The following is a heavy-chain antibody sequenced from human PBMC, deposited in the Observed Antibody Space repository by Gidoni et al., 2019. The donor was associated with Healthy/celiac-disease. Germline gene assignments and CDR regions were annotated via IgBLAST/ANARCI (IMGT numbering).Heavy chain of an antibody. V-gene: IGHV4-31*02. Sequence: GYYWSWIRQHPGKGLEWIGYIYYSGSTYYNPSLKSRVTISVDTSKNQFSLKLSSVTAADTAVYYCMGEGDDYVWGSYRTTRDYWGQGTLVTVSS. CDR3: MGEGDDYVWGSYRTTRDY. CDR1: GYY. D-gene: IGHD3-16*02. J-gene: IGHJ4*02. CDR2: IYYSGST.